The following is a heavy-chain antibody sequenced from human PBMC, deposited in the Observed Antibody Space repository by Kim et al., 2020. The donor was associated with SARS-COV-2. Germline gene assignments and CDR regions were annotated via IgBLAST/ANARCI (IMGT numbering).Heavy chain of an antibody. CDR3: ARVGSTVAAGSIDY. D-gene: IGHD6-13*01. Sequence: ANSVKRRFTITRDNAENSLYLQMNSLRAEDTAVYYCARVGSTVAAGSIDYWGQGTLVTVSS. V-gene: IGHV3-11*01. J-gene: IGHJ4*02.